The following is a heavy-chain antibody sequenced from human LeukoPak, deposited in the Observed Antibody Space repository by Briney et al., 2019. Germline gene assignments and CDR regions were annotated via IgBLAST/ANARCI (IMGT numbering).Heavy chain of an antibody. V-gene: IGHV5-51*01. CDR2: IYPGDSDT. Sequence: GESLKISCKGSGYSFTNYWIGWVRQMPGKGLEWMGIIYPGDSDTRYSPSFQGQVTISADKSINTAYLQWSSLEASDTAMYYCVRSTMVRGVVSMDVWGQGTTVTVSS. CDR1: GYSFTNYW. D-gene: IGHD3-10*01. CDR3: VRSTMVRGVVSMDV. J-gene: IGHJ6*02.